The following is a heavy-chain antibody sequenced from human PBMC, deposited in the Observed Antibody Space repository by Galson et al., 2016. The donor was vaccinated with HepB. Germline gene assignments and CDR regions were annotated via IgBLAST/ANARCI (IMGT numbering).Heavy chain of an antibody. D-gene: IGHD4-17*01. Sequence: SLRLSCAASGFTFSSYGMHWVRQAPGKGLEWVAVIWYDGSNQYYTDSVKGRFTISRDNSMNTLFLQMNSLRAEDTAVYYCAKDAVNDYGDYYFDYWGQGTLVTVSS. V-gene: IGHV3-33*06. CDR2: IWYDGSNQ. CDR1: GFTFSSYG. J-gene: IGHJ4*02. CDR3: AKDAVNDYGDYYFDY.